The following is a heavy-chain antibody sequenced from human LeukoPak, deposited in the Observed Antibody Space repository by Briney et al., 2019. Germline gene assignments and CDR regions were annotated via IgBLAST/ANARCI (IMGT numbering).Heavy chain of an antibody. D-gene: IGHD6-6*01. V-gene: IGHV3-7*03. CDR1: GYTFSGFW. J-gene: IGHJ3*01. Sequence: GGSLRLSCAVSGYTFSGFWMSWSRQAPGKGLEWVASINSDRSEGYYADVVKGRFTISRDNAKNSLYLQINSLRAEDTAVYYCARSSYSSSSSVWGQGTMVTVSS. CDR3: ARSSYSSSSSV. CDR2: INSDRSEG.